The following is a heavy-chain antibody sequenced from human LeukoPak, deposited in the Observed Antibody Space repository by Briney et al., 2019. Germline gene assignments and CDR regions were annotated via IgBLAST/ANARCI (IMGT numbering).Heavy chain of an antibody. CDR3: VRAPATNEWRCMDY. Sequence: GGSLRLSCAASGFTFSNYWMGWVRQAPGKGLEWVANIKQDGNEKRYVDPVKGRFTISRDNAKNSLYLQMNSLRAEDTGVYYCVRAPATNEWRCMDYWGQGTLVTVSS. V-gene: IGHV3-7*01. CDR2: IKQDGNEK. CDR1: GFTFSNYW. D-gene: IGHD2-8*02. J-gene: IGHJ4*02.